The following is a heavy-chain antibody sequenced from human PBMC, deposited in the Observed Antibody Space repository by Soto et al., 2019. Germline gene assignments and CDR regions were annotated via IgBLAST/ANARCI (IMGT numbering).Heavy chain of an antibody. CDR1: GYTFSSYH. D-gene: IGHD5-12*01. V-gene: IGHV1-8*01. CDR3: VRSGRRSGIDY. Sequence: QVQLVQSGAEVKKPGASVKVSCEASGYTFSSYHISWVRQASGQGLEWMGWVNPNSNETDYAQKFQGRVTMTGNTSIRTAYMELISLRSDDTAVYYCVRSGRRSGIDYWGQGTLVTVSS. J-gene: IGHJ4*02. CDR2: VNPNSNET.